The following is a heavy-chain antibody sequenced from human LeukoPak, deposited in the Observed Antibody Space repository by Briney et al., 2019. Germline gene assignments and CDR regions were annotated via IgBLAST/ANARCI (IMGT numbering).Heavy chain of an antibody. J-gene: IGHJ4*02. Sequence: ASVKVSCKASGYTFTSYDINWVRQATGQGLEWMGMIYPRDGSTSYAQKFQGRVTVTRDTSTSTVHMELSGLRSEDTAVYYCARDQEGFDYWGQGTLITVSS. CDR1: GYTFTSYD. CDR3: ARDQEGFDY. V-gene: IGHV1-46*01. CDR2: IYPRDGST.